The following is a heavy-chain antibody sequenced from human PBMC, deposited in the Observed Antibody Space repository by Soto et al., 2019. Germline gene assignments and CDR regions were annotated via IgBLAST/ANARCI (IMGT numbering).Heavy chain of an antibody. CDR3: ARVTYYDFWSGYYTQSGY. J-gene: IGHJ4*02. CDR2: IYYSGST. Sequence: QVQLQESGPGLVKPSRTLSLTCTVSGGSISSGGYYWSWIRQHPGKGLEWIGYIYYSGSTYYNPSLKSRVTISVDTSKNQFSLKLSSVTAADTAVYYCARVTYYDFWSGYYTQSGYWGQGTLVTVSS. CDR1: GGSISSGGYY. V-gene: IGHV4-31*03. D-gene: IGHD3-3*01.